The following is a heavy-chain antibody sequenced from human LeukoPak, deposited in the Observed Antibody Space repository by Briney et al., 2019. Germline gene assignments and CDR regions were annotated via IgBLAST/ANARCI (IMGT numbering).Heavy chain of an antibody. J-gene: IGHJ6*03. CDR3: ARGPFLPFNANYYYYYYMDV. V-gene: IGHV4-4*07. CDR1: GGSISSYY. Sequence: SETLSLTWTVSGGSISSYYWSWIRQPAGKGLEWIGRIYTSGSTNYNPSLKSRVTMSVDTSKNQFSLKLSSVTAADTAVYYCARGPFLPFNANYYYYYYMDVWGKGTTVTVSS. CDR2: IYTSGST.